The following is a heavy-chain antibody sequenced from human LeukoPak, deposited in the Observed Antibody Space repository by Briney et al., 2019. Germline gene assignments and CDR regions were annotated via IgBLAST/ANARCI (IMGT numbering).Heavy chain of an antibody. CDR1: GFTFSSYV. CDR3: ARDRDGYRDY. D-gene: IGHD5-24*01. V-gene: IGHV3-30*04. Sequence: PGGSLRLSCAASGFTFSSYVMYWVRQAPGKGLEWVAIISYDGSNKYYADSVKGRFTISRDNSKSTLFLQMNSLRVEDTAVYYCARDRDGYRDYWGQGTLVTVSS. J-gene: IGHJ4*02. CDR2: ISYDGSNK.